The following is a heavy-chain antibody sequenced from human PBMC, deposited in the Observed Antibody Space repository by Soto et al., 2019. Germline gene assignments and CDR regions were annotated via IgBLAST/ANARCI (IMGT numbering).Heavy chain of an antibody. CDR3: ARCPRYSGYDFDY. V-gene: IGHV4-30-4*01. Sequence: PSETLSLTCTVSGGSISSGDYYWIWIRQPPGKGLEWIGYIYYSGSTYYNPSLKSRVTISVDTSKNQFSLKLSSVTAADTAVYYCARCPRYSGYDFDYWGQGTLVTVSS. CDR2: IYYSGST. CDR1: GGSISSGDYY. D-gene: IGHD5-12*01. J-gene: IGHJ4*02.